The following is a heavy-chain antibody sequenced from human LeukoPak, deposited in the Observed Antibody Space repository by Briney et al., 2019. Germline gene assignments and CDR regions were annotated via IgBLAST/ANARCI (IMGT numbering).Heavy chain of an antibody. Sequence: GGSLRLSCAASGFTFSSYSMNWVRQAPGKGLEWVSSISSSSSYIYYADSVKGRFTISRDNAKNSLYLQMNSLRAEDTAVYYCARPRGLGYCSGGSCYPMDFDYWGQGTLVTVSS. D-gene: IGHD2-15*01. CDR1: GFTFSSYS. J-gene: IGHJ4*02. V-gene: IGHV3-21*01. CDR3: ARPRGLGYCSGGSCYPMDFDY. CDR2: ISSSSSYI.